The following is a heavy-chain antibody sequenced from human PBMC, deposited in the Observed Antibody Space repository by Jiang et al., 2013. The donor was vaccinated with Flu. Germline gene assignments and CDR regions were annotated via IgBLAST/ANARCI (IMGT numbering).Heavy chain of an antibody. D-gene: IGHD3-10*02. J-gene: IGHJ6*02. CDR3: VCLLHYYNDLDV. Sequence: YGSGLVKPSETLSLTCTVSGASIRSGNYFWAWIRQSPGKGLEWIGSLYSLGSTYYSPSFKSRVTISGDTSKNQYSVNLSSVTAADTAVYYCVCLLHYYNDLDVWAQGTSVIVSS. CDR1: GASIRSGNYF. V-gene: IGHV4-39*01. CDR2: LYSLGST.